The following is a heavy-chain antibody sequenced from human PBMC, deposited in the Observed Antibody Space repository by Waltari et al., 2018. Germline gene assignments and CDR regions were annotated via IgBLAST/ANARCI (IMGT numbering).Heavy chain of an antibody. Sequence: QVQLQASGPGLVKPSEPLSLTCTVSGGSIRSYYWSWSRQPPGKGLEWIGYIYYSGSTNYNPSLKSRVTISVDTSKNQFSLKLSSVTAADTAVYYCARHDDSSSWYGGFDPWGQGTLVTVSS. CDR1: GGSIRSYY. D-gene: IGHD6-13*01. J-gene: IGHJ5*02. V-gene: IGHV4-59*01. CDR2: IYYSGST. CDR3: ARHDDSSSWYGGFDP.